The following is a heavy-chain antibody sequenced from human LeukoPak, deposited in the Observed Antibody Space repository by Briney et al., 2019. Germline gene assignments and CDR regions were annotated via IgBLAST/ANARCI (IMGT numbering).Heavy chain of an antibody. V-gene: IGHV3-49*04. CDR3: TRDRAVAGILDY. CDR2: IRSKAYGGTT. D-gene: IGHD6-19*01. J-gene: IGHJ4*02. CDR1: GFTFGDYA. Sequence: GRSLRLSCTASGFTFGDYAMSWVRQAPGKGLEWVGFIRSKAYGGTTEYAASVKGRFTISRDDSKSIAYLQMNSLKTEDTAVYYCTRDRAVAGILDYWGQGTLVTVSS.